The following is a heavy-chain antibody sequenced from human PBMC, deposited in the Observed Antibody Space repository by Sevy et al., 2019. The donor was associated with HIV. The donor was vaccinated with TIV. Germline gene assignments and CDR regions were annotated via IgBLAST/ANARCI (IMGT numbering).Heavy chain of an antibody. V-gene: IGHV3-15*07. D-gene: IGHD3-10*01. Sequence: GGSLRLSCAASGFTFSNAWMNWVRQAPGKGLEWVGRIKSKTDGETTDYAAPVRGRFTISRDNSKTTMYLQMNSLKTEDTAIYYCTTDGLNYFGSGSYAFDIWGQGTMVTVSS. CDR3: TTDGLNYFGSGSYAFDI. CDR2: IKSKTDGETT. CDR1: GFTFSNAW. J-gene: IGHJ3*02.